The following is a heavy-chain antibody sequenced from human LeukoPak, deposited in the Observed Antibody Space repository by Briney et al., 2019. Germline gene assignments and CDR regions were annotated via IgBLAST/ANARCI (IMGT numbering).Heavy chain of an antibody. J-gene: IGHJ6*03. Sequence: PGGSLRLSCAASGFTFSSYAMSWVRRAPGKGLEWVSGINWNGGSTGYADSVKSRFTISRDNAKNSLYLQMNSLRAEDTALYYCARDRDTVVTPLGGRYYYYYMDVWGKGTTVTVSS. V-gene: IGHV3-20*04. D-gene: IGHD4-23*01. CDR1: GFTFSSYA. CDR3: ARDRDTVVTPLGGRYYYYYMDV. CDR2: INWNGGST.